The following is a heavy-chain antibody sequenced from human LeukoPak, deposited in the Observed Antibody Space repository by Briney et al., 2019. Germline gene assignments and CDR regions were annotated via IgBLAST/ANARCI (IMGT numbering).Heavy chain of an antibody. J-gene: IGHJ4*02. V-gene: IGHV3-53*01. CDR1: GFTVSSNH. D-gene: IGHD3-10*01. CDR3: ARDPGDRRVDW. Sequence: GGSLRLSCAASGFTVSSNHMSWVRQAPGKGLEWVSVIYSGGSTDYTDSVEGRFTISRDNAKNLLFLQIHSLRADDTAVYYCARDPGDRRVDWWGQG. CDR2: IYSGGST.